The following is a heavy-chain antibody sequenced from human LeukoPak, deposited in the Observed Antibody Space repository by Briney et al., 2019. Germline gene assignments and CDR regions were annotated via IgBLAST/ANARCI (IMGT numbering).Heavy chain of an antibody. D-gene: IGHD3-10*01. CDR2: IFTSGST. J-gene: IGHJ4*02. V-gene: IGHV4-61*02. CDR1: GDSISSGRYY. CDR3: ARARANYYGSGDDY. Sequence: SETLSLTCTVSGDSISSGRYYWSWIRQPAGKGLEWIGRIFTSGSTNYNPSLKSRVTISVDTSKNQFSLKVSSVTAADTALYYCARARANYYGSGDDYWGQGTLVTVSS.